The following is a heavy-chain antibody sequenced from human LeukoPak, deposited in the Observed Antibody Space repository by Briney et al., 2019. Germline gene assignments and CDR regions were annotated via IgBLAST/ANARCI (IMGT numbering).Heavy chain of an antibody. CDR2: INAGNGNT. CDR3: ARVVKYSSGPLTDLLPYYFDS. Sequence: ASVKVSCKASRYTFTSYAMHWVRQAPGQRLEWMGWINAGNGNTKYSQEFQGRVTISRDTSASTVYMELSSLRSEDMAVYYCARVVKYSSGPLTDLLPYYFDSWGQGTLVTVSS. V-gene: IGHV1-3*03. CDR1: RYTFTSYA. J-gene: IGHJ4*02. D-gene: IGHD6-19*01.